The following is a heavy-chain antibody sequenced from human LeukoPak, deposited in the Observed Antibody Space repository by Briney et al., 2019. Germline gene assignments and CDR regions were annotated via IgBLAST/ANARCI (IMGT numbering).Heavy chain of an antibody. CDR3: ARLAKTGRFAPPSHYYMDV. CDR1: GGSIRSSSYY. Sequence: SETLSLTCTVSGGSIRSSSYYWGWIRQPPGKGLEWIGSIYYSGSTYYNPSLKSRVTISVDTSKNQLSLKLSSVTAADTAVYYCARLAKTGRFAPPSHYYMDVWGKGTTVTVSS. D-gene: IGHD3-3*01. J-gene: IGHJ6*03. V-gene: IGHV4-39*01. CDR2: IYYSGST.